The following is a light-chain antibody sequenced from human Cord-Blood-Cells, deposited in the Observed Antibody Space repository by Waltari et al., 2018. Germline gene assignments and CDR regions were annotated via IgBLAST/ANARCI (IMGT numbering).Light chain of an antibody. J-gene: IGKJ1*01. Sequence: EILMTQSPATLSVSPGARATLSCRARQSVSSNLAWYQQQPGQASRLLIHDASTRATGIQARFSGSGSGTEFTLIISSLRSEHFAVYYCQQYNNWPSWTFGQGTKVEIK. CDR1: QSVSSN. CDR2: DAS. CDR3: QQYNNWPSWT. V-gene: IGKV3-15*01.